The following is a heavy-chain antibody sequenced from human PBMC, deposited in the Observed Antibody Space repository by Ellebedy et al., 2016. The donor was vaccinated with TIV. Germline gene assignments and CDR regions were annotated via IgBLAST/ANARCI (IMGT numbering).Heavy chain of an antibody. J-gene: IGHJ4*02. CDR1: GYTFTSYD. CDR2: MNPNSGNT. D-gene: IGHD3-3*01. CDR3: ARDHVGVDPAGGFDR. V-gene: IGHV1-8*01. Sequence: AASVKVSCKASGYTFTSYDINWVRQATGQGLEWMGWMNPNSGNTGYAQKFQGRVTMTRNTSISTAYMVLSSLRSEDTAVYFCARDHVGVDPAGGFDRWGQGTLLTVAS.